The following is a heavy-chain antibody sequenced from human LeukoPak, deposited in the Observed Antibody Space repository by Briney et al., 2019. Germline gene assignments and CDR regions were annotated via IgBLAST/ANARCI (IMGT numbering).Heavy chain of an antibody. V-gene: IGHV3-23*01. CDR2: ISGSGGST. CDR3: AKGDQYYYDSSGYSPVY. D-gene: IGHD3-22*01. J-gene: IGHJ4*02. CDR1: GFTFSSYA. Sequence: GGSLRLSCAASGFTFSSYAMSWVRQAPGKGLEWVSAISGSGGSTYYADSVKGRFTISRDNSRNTLYLQMNSLRAEDTAVYYCAKGDQYYYDSSGYSPVYWGQGTLVTVSS.